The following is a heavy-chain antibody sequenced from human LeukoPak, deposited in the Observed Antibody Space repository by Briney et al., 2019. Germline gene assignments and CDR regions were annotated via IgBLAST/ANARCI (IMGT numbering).Heavy chain of an antibody. J-gene: IGHJ4*02. CDR1: GFIFSDYY. V-gene: IGHV3-11*01. D-gene: IGHD2-8*02. CDR2: ITGSGSNI. CDR3: AKDPTGPFDY. Sequence: PGGSLRLSCVASGFIFSDYYMIWIRQAPGKGLEWISYITGSGSNIYHADSVKGRFTISRDNAKSSLYLQMNSLSAEDTAVYYCAKDPTGPFDYWGQGTLVTVSS.